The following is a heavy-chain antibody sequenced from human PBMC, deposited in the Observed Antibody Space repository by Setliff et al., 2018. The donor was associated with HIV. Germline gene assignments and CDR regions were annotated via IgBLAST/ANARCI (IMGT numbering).Heavy chain of an antibody. J-gene: IGHJ4*02. CDR3: ARCLNTEYWSGYSPFDY. Sequence: GESLKISCAASGFTFSRHWMSWVRQAPGKGLEWVASIKDDGREEDYADSVEGRFTISRDNAKNSLFLQMDSLRAEDTAVYYCARCLNTEYWSGYSPFDYWGLGSLVTVSS. CDR1: GFTFSRHW. CDR2: IKDDGREE. V-gene: IGHV3-7*03. D-gene: IGHD3-3*01.